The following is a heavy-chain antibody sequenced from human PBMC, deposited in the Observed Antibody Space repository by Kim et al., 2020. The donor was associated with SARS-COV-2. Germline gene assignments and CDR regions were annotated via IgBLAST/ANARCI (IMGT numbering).Heavy chain of an antibody. CDR3: AKDKTSGNLFSPFES. J-gene: IGHJ1*01. Sequence: DAVKGRVTVSRDNAKNSLYLQMNGLRADDSAVYYCAKDKTSGNLFSPFESWGQGTLVTVSS. D-gene: IGHD2-15*01. V-gene: IGHV3-48*03.